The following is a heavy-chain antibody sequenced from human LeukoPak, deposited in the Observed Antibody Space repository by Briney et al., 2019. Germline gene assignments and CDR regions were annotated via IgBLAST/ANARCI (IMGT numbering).Heavy chain of an antibody. V-gene: IGHV3-23*01. D-gene: IGHD4-23*01. Sequence: GGSLTLSCAASGFTFSTYGMSWVRQAPGKGLQWVSAISGSGGTTYYADFLQGRFTISRDNSKNTLYLQMNSLRAEDTAIYYCARDRPYGGVGDFDYWGQGTLVTVSS. CDR2: ISGSGGTT. CDR3: ARDRPYGGVGDFDY. J-gene: IGHJ4*02. CDR1: GFTFSTYG.